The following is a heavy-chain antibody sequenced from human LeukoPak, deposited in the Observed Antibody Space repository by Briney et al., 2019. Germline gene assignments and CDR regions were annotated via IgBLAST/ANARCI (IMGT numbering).Heavy chain of an antibody. CDR1: GGSISSGGYY. J-gene: IGHJ1*01. Sequence: SQTLSLTCTVSGGSISSGGYYWSWIRQPPGKGLEWIGYIYHSGSTYYNPSLKSRVTISVDRSKNQFSLKLSSVTAADTAVYYCARWCSSTSCYEYFQHWGQGTLVTVSS. V-gene: IGHV4-30-2*01. D-gene: IGHD2-2*01. CDR3: ARWCSSTSCYEYFQH. CDR2: IYHSGST.